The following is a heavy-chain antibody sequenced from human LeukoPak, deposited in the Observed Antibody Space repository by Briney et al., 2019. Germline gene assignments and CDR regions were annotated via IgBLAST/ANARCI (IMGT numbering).Heavy chain of an antibody. D-gene: IGHD6-19*01. Sequence: SETLSPTCAVYGGAFSGDYWNWIRQPPGKGLEWVGEINHSGSTNSNPSLKSRVTISVDRSKNQFSLKLSSVTAADTAVYYCARRPRYSSGWYYFDSWGQGTLVTVSS. J-gene: IGHJ4*02. CDR3: ARRPRYSSGWYYFDS. V-gene: IGHV4-34*01. CDR1: GGAFSGDY. CDR2: INHSGST.